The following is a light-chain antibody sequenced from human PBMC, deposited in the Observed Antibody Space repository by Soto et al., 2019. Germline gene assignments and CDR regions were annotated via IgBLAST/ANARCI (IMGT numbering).Light chain of an antibody. Sequence: EIVMTQSPATLSVSPGERATVPCRASQSVSNNLAWYQQKPGQAPRLLISGASTRATGIPARFSGSGFGTEFTLTISSLQSEDFAVYYCQQYHKWPLTFGGGTKVEIK. J-gene: IGKJ4*01. V-gene: IGKV3-15*01. CDR2: GAS. CDR1: QSVSNN. CDR3: QQYHKWPLT.